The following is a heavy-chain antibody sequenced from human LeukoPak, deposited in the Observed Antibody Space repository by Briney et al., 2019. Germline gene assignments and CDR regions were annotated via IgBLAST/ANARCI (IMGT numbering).Heavy chain of an antibody. D-gene: IGHD6-13*01. CDR2: IYPGDSDT. V-gene: IGHV5-51*01. J-gene: IGHJ4*02. Sequence: GESLKISCKGSGYSFTSYWIGWVRQMPGKGLEWMGIIYPGDSDTRYSPSFQGQVTISGDKSISTAYVQWSSLKGSDTAMYYCARRDSSSKHFDYWGQGTLVTVSS. CDR3: ARRDSSSKHFDY. CDR1: GYSFTSYW.